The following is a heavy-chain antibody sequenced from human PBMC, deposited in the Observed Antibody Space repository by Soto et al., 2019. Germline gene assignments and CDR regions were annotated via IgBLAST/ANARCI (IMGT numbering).Heavy chain of an antibody. Sequence: GGSLRLSCAASGFTFSSYAMSWVRQAPGKGLEWVSAISGSGGSTYYADSVKGRFTISRDNSKNTLYLQMNSLRAEDTAVYYCAKDYRSGDSSGYYKDYWGQGTLVTVSS. V-gene: IGHV3-23*01. CDR3: AKDYRSGDSSGYYKDY. D-gene: IGHD3-22*01. CDR2: ISGSGGST. J-gene: IGHJ4*02. CDR1: GFTFSSYA.